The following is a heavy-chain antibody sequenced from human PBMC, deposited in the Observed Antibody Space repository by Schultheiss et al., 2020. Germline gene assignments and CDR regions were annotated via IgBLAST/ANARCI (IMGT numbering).Heavy chain of an antibody. D-gene: IGHD3-3*01. Sequence: GESLKISCAASGFTFSSYGMHWVRQAPGKGLEWVAVISYDGSNKYYADSVKGRFTISRDNSKNTLYLQMNSLRAEDTAVYYCARNSEWLFATNYGMDVWGQGTTGTVSS. J-gene: IGHJ6*02. CDR1: GFTFSSYG. CDR2: ISYDGSNK. CDR3: ARNSEWLFATNYGMDV. V-gene: IGHV3-30*03.